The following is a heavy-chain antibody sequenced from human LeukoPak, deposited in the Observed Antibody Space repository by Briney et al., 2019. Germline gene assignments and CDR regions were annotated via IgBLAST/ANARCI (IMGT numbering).Heavy chain of an antibody. J-gene: IGHJ5*02. V-gene: IGHV3-23*01. CDR2: ISGGGGGT. CDR3: AKAPAWGLAIHTFDP. CDR1: GFTFSSYA. Sequence: GGSLRLSCAASGFTFSSYAMSWVRQAPGKGLEWVSAISGGGGGTYYADSVKGRFTISRDNSKNTLYLQMNNLRAEDTAVYYCAKAPAWGLAIHTFDPWGQGTLVTVSS. D-gene: IGHD3-16*01.